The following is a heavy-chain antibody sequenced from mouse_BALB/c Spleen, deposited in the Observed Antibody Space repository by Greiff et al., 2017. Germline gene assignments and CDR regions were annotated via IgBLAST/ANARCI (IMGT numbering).Heavy chain of an antibody. CDR3: ARGGIYYGNIRTFAY. D-gene: IGHD2-1*01. Sequence: QVQLQQSGAELAQPGASVKMSCKASGYTFTSYWMHWVKQRPGQGLEWIGYINPSTGYTEYNQKFKDKATVTADKSSSTAYMQLSSLTSEDSAVYYCARGGIYYGNIRTFAYWGQGTLVTVSA. CDR2: INPSTGYT. J-gene: IGHJ3*01. CDR1: GYTFTSYW. V-gene: IGHV1-7*01.